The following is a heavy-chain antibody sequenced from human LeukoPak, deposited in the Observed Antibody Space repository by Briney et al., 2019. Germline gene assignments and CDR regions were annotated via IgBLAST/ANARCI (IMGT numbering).Heavy chain of an antibody. CDR1: GFTFSSYS. CDR3: ARDAELWFGELLHYYYYYGMDV. CDR2: ISSSSSYI. D-gene: IGHD3-10*01. Sequence: PGGSLRLSCAASGFTFSSYSMNWVRQAPGKGLEWVSSISSSSSYIYYADSVKGRFTISRDNAKNSLYLQMNSLRAEDTAVCYCARDAELWFGELLHYYYYYGMDVWGQGTTVTVSS. J-gene: IGHJ6*02. V-gene: IGHV3-21*01.